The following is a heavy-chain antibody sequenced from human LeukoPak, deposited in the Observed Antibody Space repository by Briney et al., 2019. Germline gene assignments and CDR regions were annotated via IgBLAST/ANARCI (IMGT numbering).Heavy chain of an antibody. Sequence: GGXLRLSCAASGFTFSDYAMNWVRQAPGKGLEWVSSISSGGSYIYYADSVKGRFTVSRDNAKDSLFLQMRSLRHEDTAVYYCARGPALYCTSSSCLDGVDWGQGTLVSVSS. CDR2: ISSGGSYI. CDR3: ARGPALYCTSSSCLDGVD. CDR1: GFTFSDYA. V-gene: IGHV3-21*01. D-gene: IGHD2-2*01. J-gene: IGHJ4*02.